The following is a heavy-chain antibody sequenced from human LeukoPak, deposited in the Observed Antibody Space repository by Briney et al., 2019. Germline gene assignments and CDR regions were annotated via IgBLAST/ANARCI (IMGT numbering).Heavy chain of an antibody. CDR1: GFTFSSFR. CDR3: ARGGTRGYSPVDY. V-gene: IGHV3-7*03. J-gene: IGHJ4*02. CDR2: IKQDGSER. Sequence: PGGSLRLSCAASGFTFSSFRMNWVRQAPGKGLEGVANIKQDGSERNYVDSVKGRTTISRDNAKNSLFLQMNSLRVEDTAVYYCARGGTRGYSPVDYWGQGILVTVSS. D-gene: IGHD5-18*01.